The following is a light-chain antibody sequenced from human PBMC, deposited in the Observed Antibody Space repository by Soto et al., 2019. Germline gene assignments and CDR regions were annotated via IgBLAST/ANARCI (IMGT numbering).Light chain of an antibody. J-gene: IGKJ1*01. CDR3: QQCNSYPWT. CDR2: DAS. CDR1: EKINKW. V-gene: IGKV1-5*01. Sequence: DIHITQSRSSLSSSLDDRVTFTCRASEKINKWLAWYQQKPGKAPKLLISDASSLESGVPSRFSGSGSGTEFTLTISSLQPDDFATYYCQQCNSYPWTFGQGTKVDI.